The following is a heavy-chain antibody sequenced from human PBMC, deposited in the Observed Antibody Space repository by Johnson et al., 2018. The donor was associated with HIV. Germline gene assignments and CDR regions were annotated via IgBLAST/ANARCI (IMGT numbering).Heavy chain of an antibody. CDR2: ISYDGSNK. V-gene: IGHV3-30-3*01. D-gene: IGHD3-22*01. CDR3: ARLKGYSDGSRYHRDGFDI. J-gene: IGHJ3*02. CDR1: GFTFSSYA. Sequence: QVQLVESGGGLVQPGGSLRLSCAASGFTFSSYAMHWVRQAPGKGLEWVAVISYDGSNKYYADSVEGRFTIFRDNSKNTLFMQMNNLGAEDTALYYCARLKGYSDGSRYHRDGFDIWGQGTRVTVSS.